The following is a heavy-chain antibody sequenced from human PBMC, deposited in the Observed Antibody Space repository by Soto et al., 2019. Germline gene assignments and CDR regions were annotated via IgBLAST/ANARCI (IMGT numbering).Heavy chain of an antibody. J-gene: IGHJ6*02. V-gene: IGHV3-48*03. D-gene: IGHD4-4*01. CDR2: ISDSGSTI. CDR1: GFTFANYE. CDR3: ARGGRSKTYHYYNYAMDV. Sequence: GALRLSCAASGFTFANYEMKWVRQAPGKGLEWLSYISDSGSTIYYADSVKGRFSISRDNAKNSLYLQMNSLRAEDTAVYYCARGGRSKTYHYYNYAMDVWGQGATVTVSS.